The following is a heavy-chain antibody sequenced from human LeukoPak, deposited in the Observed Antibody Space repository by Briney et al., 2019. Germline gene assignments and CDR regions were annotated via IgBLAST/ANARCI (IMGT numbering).Heavy chain of an antibody. CDR1: GFTFSSYG. CDR3: ARAFGDYYFDF. Sequence: GRSLRLSCAASGFTFSSYGMHWVRQAPGKGLEWVAVISSDGSNKYYADSVKGRFTISRDNSKNTLYLQMNSLRAEDTAVYYCARAFGDYYFDFWGQGTLVTVSS. V-gene: IGHV3-30*03. J-gene: IGHJ4*02. CDR2: ISSDGSNK. D-gene: IGHD4-17*01.